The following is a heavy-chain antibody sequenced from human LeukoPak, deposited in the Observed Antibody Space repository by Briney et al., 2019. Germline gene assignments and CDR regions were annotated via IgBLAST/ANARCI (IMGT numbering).Heavy chain of an antibody. J-gene: IGHJ4*02. CDR1: GFTFNNYW. D-gene: IGHD2-15*01. Sequence: GGSLRLSCAASGFTFNNYWMTWVRQAPGKGLEWVANIKQDESEKYYVDSVKGRFTISRDNAKNSLYLQMNSLRAEDTAVYYCVREARESGGFDYWGQGTLVTVSS. CDR2: IKQDESEK. CDR3: VREARESGGFDY. V-gene: IGHV3-7*01.